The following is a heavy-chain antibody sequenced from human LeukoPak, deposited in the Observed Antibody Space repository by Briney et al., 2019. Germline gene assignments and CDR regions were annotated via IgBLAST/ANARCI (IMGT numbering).Heavy chain of an antibody. V-gene: IGHV3-23*01. J-gene: IGHJ2*01. CDR2: ITGSGGNT. Sequence: PGGTLRLSCAAPVFTFSNYGMNWVRQAPGKGLEWVSGITGSGGNTYYADSVKGRFTISRDNSKNTVYLQMNSLRAEDTAVYYCAKEGVQAPTDWYFDLWGRGTHVTVSS. D-gene: IGHD3-16*01. CDR1: VFTFSNYG. CDR3: AKEGVQAPTDWYFDL.